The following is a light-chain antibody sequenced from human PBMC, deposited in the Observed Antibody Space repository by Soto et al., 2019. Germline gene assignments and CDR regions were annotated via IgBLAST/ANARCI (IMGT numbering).Light chain of an antibody. Sequence: QSALTQPPSASGSPGQSVTISCTGASSDVGGYTYVSWYQQHPGKAPKLMIYEVTKRPSGVPDRFSGSKSGNTASLTVPGLEAEDEDDYYCSSYAASNSLVFGGGTQLTVL. CDR2: EVT. V-gene: IGLV2-8*01. CDR3: SSYAASNSLV. J-gene: IGLJ2*01. CDR1: SSDVGGYTY.